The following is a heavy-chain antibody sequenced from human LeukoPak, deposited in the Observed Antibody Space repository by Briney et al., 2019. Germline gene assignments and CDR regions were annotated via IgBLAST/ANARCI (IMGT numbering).Heavy chain of an antibody. CDR3: ARDPPGSGWALDY. CDR1: GFTFSSHA. CDR2: IWADGSDQ. J-gene: IGHJ4*02. Sequence: GGSLRLSCAASGFTFSSHAMHWVRQAPGKGLDWVVFIWADGSDQEYADSVKGRFTISRDNSKKTMYLQMNSLRVEDTAVYYCARDPPGSGWALDYWGQGTLVTVSS. D-gene: IGHD6-19*01. V-gene: IGHV3-33*01.